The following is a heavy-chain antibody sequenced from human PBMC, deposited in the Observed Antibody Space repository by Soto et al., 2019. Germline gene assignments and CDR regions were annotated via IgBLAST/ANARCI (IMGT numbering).Heavy chain of an antibody. J-gene: IGHJ4*02. CDR1: GFTFSSYW. D-gene: IGHD2-2*01. CDR2: IKQDGSGK. CDR3: ERDAVPYCSSSSGYPY. V-gene: IGHV3-7*01. Sequence: GGSLRLSCVASGFTFSSYWMSWVRQAPGKGLEWVASIKQDGSGKYYVDSVKGRFTISRDNAKNSLYLQMNTLRAEATAVYYCERDAVPYCSSSSGYPYWGQGTLVTVSS.